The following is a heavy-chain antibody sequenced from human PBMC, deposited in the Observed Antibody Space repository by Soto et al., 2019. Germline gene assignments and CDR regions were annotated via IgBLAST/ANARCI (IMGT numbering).Heavy chain of an antibody. CDR2: INPDSGGT. D-gene: IGHD2-21*02. Sequence: GASVKVSCKTSGYTFTGYYMHWVRQAPGQGLEWMGWINPDSGGTNYAQKFQGRVTMTRDTSISTAYMELSSLKSDDTAVYYCAPATVVTPIVLWSWGQGSLVTVPQ. J-gene: IGHJ5*02. V-gene: IGHV1-2*02. CDR1: GYTFTGYY. CDR3: APATVVTPIVLWS.